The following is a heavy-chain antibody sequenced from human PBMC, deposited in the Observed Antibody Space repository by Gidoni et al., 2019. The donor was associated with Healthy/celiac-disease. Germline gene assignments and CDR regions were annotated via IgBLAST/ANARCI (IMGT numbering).Heavy chain of an antibody. CDR1: GCSIRSYY. Sequence: QLQLQESGPGLLKPSETLSLPCPVPGCSIRSYYWSWIRQPPGKGLEWIGYIYYSGSTNYNPSLKSRVTISVDTSKNQFSLKLSSVTAADTAVYYCARRMPGGGNYYGMDVWGQGTTVTVSS. CDR3: ARRMPGGGNYYGMDV. D-gene: IGHD2-15*01. V-gene: IGHV4-59*08. J-gene: IGHJ6*02. CDR2: IYYSGST.